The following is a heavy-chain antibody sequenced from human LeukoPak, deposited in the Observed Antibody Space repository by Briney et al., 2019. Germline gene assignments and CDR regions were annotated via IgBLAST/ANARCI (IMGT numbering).Heavy chain of an antibody. J-gene: IGHJ4*02. CDR3: ARFGGYFDY. CDR1: GFTFSDHY. Sequence: QTGGSLRLSCAASGFTFSDHYMDWVRQAPGKGLEWVAVISYDGSNKYYADSVKGRFTISRDNSKNTLYLQMNSLRAEDTAVYYCARFGGYFDYWGQGTLVTVSS. V-gene: IGHV3-30-3*01. D-gene: IGHD3-22*01. CDR2: ISYDGSNK.